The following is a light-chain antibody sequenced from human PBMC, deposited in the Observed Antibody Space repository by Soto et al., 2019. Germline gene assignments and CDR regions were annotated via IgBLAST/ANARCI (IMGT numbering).Light chain of an antibody. CDR3: QTWGTGIRV. J-gene: IGLJ3*02. CDR1: SGHSSYA. Sequence: QLVLTQSPSASASLGASVKLTCTLSSGHSSYAIAWHQQQPEKGPRYLMKLNSDGSHSKGDGIPDRFSGSSSGAERYLTISRLPSEDEADYYCQTWGTGIRVFGGGTKLTVL. CDR2: LNSDGSH. V-gene: IGLV4-69*01.